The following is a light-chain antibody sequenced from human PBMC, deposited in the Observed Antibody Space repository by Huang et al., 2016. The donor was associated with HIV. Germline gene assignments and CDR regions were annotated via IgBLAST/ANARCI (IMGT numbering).Light chain of an antibody. J-gene: IGKJ4*01. CDR2: ATS. V-gene: IGKV3-20*01. Sequence: IVLTQSPGTLSLSPVERATLSCRASQSVGRNYLAWYQPKPGQAPRLLIDATSRRATGTPDRCSGRGSGTDFTLTSSRLEHEDVAVYYCQRYGSSPLFGGGTKVEIK. CDR1: QSVGRNY. CDR3: QRYGSSPL.